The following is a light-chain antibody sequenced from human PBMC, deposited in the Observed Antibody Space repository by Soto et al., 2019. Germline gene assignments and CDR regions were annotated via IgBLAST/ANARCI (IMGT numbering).Light chain of an antibody. V-gene: IGKV3-20*01. CDR2: GAS. CDR3: QHYVTSAIT. CDR1: QSVSSTS. Sequence: EVVLTHSPGNLSLSPGERVTILCLASQSVSSTSLAWYQQKPGQTPRLLIYGASSRATGTPDRISGGGSGTHFTLTISRLEPEDFSVYYCQHYVTSAITFGQVKRLEIK. J-gene: IGKJ5*01.